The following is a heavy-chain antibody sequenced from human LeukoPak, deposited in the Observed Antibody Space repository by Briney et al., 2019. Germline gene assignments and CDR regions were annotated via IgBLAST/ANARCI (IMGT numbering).Heavy chain of an antibody. Sequence: ASVKVSCKASGYTFTGYYMHWVRQALGQGLEWMGWINPNSGGTNYAQKFQGRVAMTRDTSISTAYMELSGLRSDDTAVYYCARGRWGSVTNGYWGQGTLVTVSS. J-gene: IGHJ4*02. CDR3: ARGRWGSVTNGY. V-gene: IGHV1-2*02. CDR1: GYTFTGYY. D-gene: IGHD4-17*01. CDR2: INPNSGGT.